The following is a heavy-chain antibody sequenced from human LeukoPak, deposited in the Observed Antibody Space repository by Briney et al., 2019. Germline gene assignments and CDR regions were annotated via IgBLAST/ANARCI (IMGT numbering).Heavy chain of an antibody. CDR2: IIPIFGTA. CDR3: ARGPGYCSSTSCYTSRYFDL. D-gene: IGHD2-2*02. CDR1: GGTFSSYA. J-gene: IGHJ2*01. V-gene: IGHV1-69*05. Sequence: SVTVSCKASGGTFSSYAISWVRQAPGQGLEWMGGIIPIFGTANYAQKFQGRVTITTDESTSTAYMELSSLRSEDTAVYYCARGPGYCSSTSCYTSRYFDLWGRGTLVTVSS.